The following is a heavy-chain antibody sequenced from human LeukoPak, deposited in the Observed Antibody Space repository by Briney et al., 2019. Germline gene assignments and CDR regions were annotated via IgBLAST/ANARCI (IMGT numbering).Heavy chain of an antibody. CDR1: GFSFSTYC. D-gene: IGHD3-22*01. J-gene: IGHJ4*02. V-gene: IGHV3-48*01. Sequence: PGESLRLSCAAYGFSFSTYCMNWVRQAPGKGLEWVSYISSSSSTIYYADSVKGRFTISRDNAKHSLYLQMNSLRAEDTAVYYCARDGDYYDSSGYGGGYWGQGTLVTVSS. CDR2: ISSSSSTI. CDR3: ARDGDYYDSSGYGGGY.